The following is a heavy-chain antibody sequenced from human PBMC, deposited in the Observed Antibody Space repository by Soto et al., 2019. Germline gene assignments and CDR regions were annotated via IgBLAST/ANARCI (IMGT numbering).Heavy chain of an antibody. CDR3: ARDVAAADY. D-gene: IGHD6-13*01. CDR2: INAGNGNT. V-gene: IGHV1-3*01. J-gene: IGHJ4*02. Sequence: ASVKVSCKASGDTFTSYAMHWVRQAPGQRLEWMGWINAGNGNTKHSQKLQGRVTITTDTSASTAYMELSSLRSEDTAVYYCARDVAAADYWGQGTLVTVSS. CDR1: GDTFTSYA.